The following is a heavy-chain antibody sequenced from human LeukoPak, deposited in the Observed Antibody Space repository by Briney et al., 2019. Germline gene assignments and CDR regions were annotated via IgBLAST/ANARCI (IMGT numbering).Heavy chain of an antibody. D-gene: IGHD6-13*01. CDR3: ARHPPYSSSWFPFDP. J-gene: IGHJ5*02. Sequence: PSETLSLTCTVYGGPISSSSYYWSWIRPPRGKGLEWIGNIYYSGITIYNPPLNSRATVSVDTSKNQFSLKLSSVTAADTAVYFCARHPPYSSSWFPFDPWGQGTLVTVSS. CDR1: GGPISSSSYY. V-gene: IGHV4-39*01. CDR2: IYYSGIT.